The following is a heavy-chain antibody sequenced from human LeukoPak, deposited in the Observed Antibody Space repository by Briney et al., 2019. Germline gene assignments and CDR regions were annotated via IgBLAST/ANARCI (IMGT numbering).Heavy chain of an antibody. CDR3: ARDSRVDY. CDR2: VSSSSSYI. CDR1: GFTFSSYS. V-gene: IGHV3-21*01. Sequence: PGGSLRLSCAASGFTFSSYSMNWVRQAPGKGLEWVSSVSSSSSYIYYAGSVKGRFTISRDNAKNSLYLQMNSLRAEDTAVYYCARDSRVDYWGQGTLVTVSS. J-gene: IGHJ4*02. D-gene: IGHD2/OR15-2a*01.